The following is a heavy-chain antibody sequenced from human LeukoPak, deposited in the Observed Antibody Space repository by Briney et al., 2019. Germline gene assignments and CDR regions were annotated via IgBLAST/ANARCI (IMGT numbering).Heavy chain of an antibody. D-gene: IGHD3-22*01. CDR3: ARGDSSGVPDY. CDR2: ISHSESNL. V-gene: IGHV3-11*01. J-gene: IGHJ4*02. CDR1: GFTFSDSF. Sequence: NPGGSLRLSCAASGFTFSDSFMNWIRQAPGKGLEWLSYISHSESNLDYAESVRGRFTISRDNANHSLYLQINSLRAEDTAVYYCARGDSSGVPDYWGQGTLVTVSS.